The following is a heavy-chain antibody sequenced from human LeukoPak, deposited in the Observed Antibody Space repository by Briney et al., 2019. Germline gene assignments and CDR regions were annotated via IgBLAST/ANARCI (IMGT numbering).Heavy chain of an antibody. CDR1: GSSIRGDFW. D-gene: IGHD6-13*01. V-gene: IGHV4-38-2*02. CDR3: ARDRQIAAAGTHWFDP. J-gene: IGHJ5*02. CDR2: TFHRGTT. Sequence: SETLSLTCTVSGSSIRGDFWWGWIRQPPGKGLEWIGSTFHRGTTYYNPSLNSRVTISIDMSTNQFSLKMRSVTAADTAVYYCARDRQIAAAGTHWFDPWGQGTLVTVSS.